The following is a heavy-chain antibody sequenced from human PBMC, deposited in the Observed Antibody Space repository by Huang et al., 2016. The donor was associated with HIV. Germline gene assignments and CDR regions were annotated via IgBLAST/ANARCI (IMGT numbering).Heavy chain of an antibody. V-gene: IGHV4-34*01. Sequence: QVQLQQWGAGLLKPSETLSLTCAVYGGSVSGHYWSWIRQPPGKGLEWIAESKENGYNNYNPALKSRVTISVHTSRNQVSLKLNSVTAADAAVYYCARASWYEPRSWYFGLWGRGTLVTVSS. D-gene: IGHD6-13*01. CDR2: SKENGYN. CDR1: GGSVSGHY. J-gene: IGHJ2*01. CDR3: ARASWYEPRSWYFGL.